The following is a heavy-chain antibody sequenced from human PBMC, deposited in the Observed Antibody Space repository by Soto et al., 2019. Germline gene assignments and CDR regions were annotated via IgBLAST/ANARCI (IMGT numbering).Heavy chain of an antibody. CDR2: IYWDDDK. CDR3: AHRVLRTVFGLVTTTAIYFDF. J-gene: IGHJ4*02. Sequence: QITLNESGPTQVKPRQTLTLTCTFYGFSLTTSGVGVGWIRQSPGKAPEWLALIYWDDDKRYSPSLKSRLTITKDTSKNQVVLTMADLDPADTATYYCAHRVLRTVFGLVTTTAIYFDFWDQGTPVAVSS. D-gene: IGHD3-3*01. V-gene: IGHV2-5*02. CDR1: GFSLTTSGVG.